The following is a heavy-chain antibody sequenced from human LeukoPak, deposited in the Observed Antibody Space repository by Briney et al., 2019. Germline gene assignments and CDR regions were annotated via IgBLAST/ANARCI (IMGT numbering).Heavy chain of an antibody. J-gene: IGHJ4*02. D-gene: IGHD3-10*01. Sequence: GGSLRLSCAASGFSFSSYAMSWVRQAPGKGLEWVSGISGSGGSTYYADSVKGRFTISRDNAKNSLYLQMNSLRAEDTAVYYCASKAPSMVRGVAGHWGQGTLVTVSS. CDR3: ASKAPSMVRGVAGH. CDR1: GFSFSSYA. V-gene: IGHV3-23*01. CDR2: ISGSGGST.